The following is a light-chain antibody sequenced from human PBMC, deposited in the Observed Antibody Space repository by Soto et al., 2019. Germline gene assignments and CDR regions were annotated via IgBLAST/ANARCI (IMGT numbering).Light chain of an antibody. J-gene: IGLJ2*01. V-gene: IGLV2-23*02. CDR1: SSDVGSYNL. CDR3: CSYAGSSFVV. Sequence: QSVLTQPASVSGSPGQSITISCTGTSSDVGSYNLVSWHQQHPGKAPKLMIYEVSQRPSGASNCFSASKSGTTSSVTSSVLQAEDEDDYYCCSYAGSSFVVFGGGTKLTVL. CDR2: EVS.